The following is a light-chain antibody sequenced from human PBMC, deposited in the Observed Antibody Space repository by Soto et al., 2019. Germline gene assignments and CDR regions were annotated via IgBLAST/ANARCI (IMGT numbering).Light chain of an antibody. J-gene: IGLJ1*01. CDR1: SSDVGGFKY. Sequence: QSALIQPASVSGSPGQSITISCAGSSSDVGGFKYVSWYQQHPGKAPKLIIYEVTDRPSGVSNRFSGSKSGNTASLTISGLQAEDEAEYYCSSYTNINTRACVFGTGTKVTVL. CDR3: SSYTNINTRACV. CDR2: EVT. V-gene: IGLV2-14*01.